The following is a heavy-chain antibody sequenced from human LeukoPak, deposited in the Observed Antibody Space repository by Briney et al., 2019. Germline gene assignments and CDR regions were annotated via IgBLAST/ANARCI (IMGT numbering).Heavy chain of an antibody. D-gene: IGHD5-18*01. CDR2: INHSGST. J-gene: IGHJ4*02. CDR3: ARAHGYSYPDY. V-gene: IGHV4-34*01. Sequence: PSETLSLTCAVYGGSFSGYYWSWIRQPPGKGLEWIGEINHSGSTNYNPSLKSRVTISVDTSKNQFSLKLSSVTAADTAVYYCARAHGYSYPDYWGQGTLVTVSS. CDR1: GGSFSGYY.